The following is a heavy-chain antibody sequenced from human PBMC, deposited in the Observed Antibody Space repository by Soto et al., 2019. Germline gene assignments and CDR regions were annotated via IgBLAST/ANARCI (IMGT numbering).Heavy chain of an antibody. CDR2: INHSGST. Sequence: SETLSLTCAVYGGAFSGYYWSWIRQPPGKGXEWIGEINHSGSTNYNPSLKSRVTISVDTSKNQFSLKLSSVTAADTAVYYCARGLTGDCSGGSCYASYFDYWGQGTLVTVS. V-gene: IGHV4-34*01. J-gene: IGHJ4*02. CDR1: GGAFSGYY. D-gene: IGHD2-15*01. CDR3: ARGLTGDCSGGSCYASYFDY.